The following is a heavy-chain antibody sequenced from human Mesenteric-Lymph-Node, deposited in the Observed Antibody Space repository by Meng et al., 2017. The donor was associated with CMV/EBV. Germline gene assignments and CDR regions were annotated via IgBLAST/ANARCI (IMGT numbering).Heavy chain of an antibody. CDR3: ARVSDYYDSSGYSTFDY. V-gene: IGHV4-34*01. CDR1: GGSFSGYY. J-gene: IGHJ4*02. CDR2: INHSGST. Sequence: GSLRLSCAVYGGSFSGYYWSWIRQPPGKGLEWIGEINHSGSTNYNPSLKSRVTISVDTSKNQFSLKLSSVTAADTAVYYCARVSDYYDSSGYSTFDYWGQGTLVTVSS. D-gene: IGHD3-22*01.